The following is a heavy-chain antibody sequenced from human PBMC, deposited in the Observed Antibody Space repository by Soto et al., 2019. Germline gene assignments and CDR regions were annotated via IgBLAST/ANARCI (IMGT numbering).Heavy chain of an antibody. CDR2: ISETGST. D-gene: IGHD2-21*01. V-gene: IGHV4-30-4*01. CDR1: NASLTSGDYY. J-gene: IGHJ3*02. CDR3: ARESASYADRGGEFDI. Sequence: QVHLQEYGPGLVKPSQTLSLTCTVSNASLTSGDYYWSWILQHPGEGPEWLGYISETGSTYYNSSLWGRAAISADATERQYCLTLSSVSAVATAVYYWARESASYADRGGEFDICGQGTLVTVSS.